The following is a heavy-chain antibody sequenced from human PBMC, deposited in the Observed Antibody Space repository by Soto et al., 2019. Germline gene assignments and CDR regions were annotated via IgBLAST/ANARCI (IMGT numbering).Heavy chain of an antibody. CDR2: ISPYNGNT. Sequence: QVQLVQSGAEVKKPGASVKVSCKASGYTFTSYGISWVRQAPGQGLEWMGRISPYNGNTNYAQKLQGRVTMTTDTSTSTASMELRSLRSDDTAVYYCARDGGYHWNCCWFDPWGQGTRVTVSS. CDR1: GYTFTSYG. J-gene: IGHJ5*02. V-gene: IGHV1-18*01. D-gene: IGHD1-7*01. CDR3: ARDGGYHWNCCWFDP.